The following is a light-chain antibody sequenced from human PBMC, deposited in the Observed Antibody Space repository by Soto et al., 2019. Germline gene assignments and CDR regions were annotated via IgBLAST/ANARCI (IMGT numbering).Light chain of an antibody. J-gene: IGKJ5*01. CDR2: DAS. CDR3: QQYDNLPIT. V-gene: IGKV1-33*01. Sequence: DIQMARSPWSVCASVGDRVTITCQASQDISNYLNWYQQKPGKAPKLLIYDASNLETGVPSRFSGSGSGTDFTFTISSLQPEDIGTYYCQQYDNLPITFGQGTDWRL. CDR1: QDISNY.